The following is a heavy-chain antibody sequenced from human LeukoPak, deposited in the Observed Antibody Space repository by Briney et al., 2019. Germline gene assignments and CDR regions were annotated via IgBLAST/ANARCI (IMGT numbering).Heavy chain of an antibody. D-gene: IGHD2/OR15-2a*01. CDR1: GYSFTSYW. CDR3: ARRSISLPPPMYV. Sequence: GESLKISCKGSGYSFTSYWIGWVRQMPGKGLEWMGRIYPCLSHTTYTPSSQGQATISADKSISPAYLQWTALKASDTAMYSCARRSISLPPPMYVWGKGTPVTVSS. V-gene: IGHV5-51*03. J-gene: IGHJ6*03. CDR2: IYPCLSHT.